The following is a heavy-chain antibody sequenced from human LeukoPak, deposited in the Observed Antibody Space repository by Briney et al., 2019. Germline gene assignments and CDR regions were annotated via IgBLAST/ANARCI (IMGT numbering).Heavy chain of an antibody. J-gene: IGHJ1*01. V-gene: IGHV1-69*13. D-gene: IGHD6-13*01. CDR3: ASCHSSSWYAYFQH. CDR1: GGTFSGYA. CDR2: IIPIFGTA. Sequence: GASVKVSCKASGGTFSGYAISWVRQAPGQGLEWMGGIIPIFGTANYAQKFQGRVTITADESTSTAYMELSSLRSEDTAVYYCASCHSSSWYAYFQHWGQGTLVTVSS.